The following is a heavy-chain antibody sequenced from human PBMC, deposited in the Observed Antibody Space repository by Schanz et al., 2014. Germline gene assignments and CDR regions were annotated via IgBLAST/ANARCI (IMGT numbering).Heavy chain of an antibody. D-gene: IGHD3-10*01. CDR2: ISGDHRNT. J-gene: IGHJ3*02. V-gene: IGHV3-23*04. CDR3: AKGRFGELSAFDI. CDR1: GLTFTSAW. Sequence: EVQLVESGGGLVKPGGSLRLSCATSGLTFTSAWMSWVRQAPGKGLEWVSSISGDHRNTFYADSVKGRFTISRDNSKNTLYLQMNSLRAEDTAVYYCAKGRFGELSAFDIWGQGTMVTVSS.